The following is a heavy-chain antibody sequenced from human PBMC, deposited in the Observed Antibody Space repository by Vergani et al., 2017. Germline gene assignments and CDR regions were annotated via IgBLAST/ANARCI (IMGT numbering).Heavy chain of an antibody. J-gene: IGHJ4*02. CDR1: GGSISSSNW. CDR3: AREVYGSGN. CDR2: INHSGST. V-gene: IGHV4-4*03. Sequence: QVQLQESGPGLVKPPGTLSLTCAVSGGSISSSNWWSWVRQPPGKGLEWIGEINHSGSTNYNPSLKSRVTISVDTSKNQFSLKLSSVTAADTAVYYCAREVYGSGNWGQGTLVTVSS. D-gene: IGHD3-10*01.